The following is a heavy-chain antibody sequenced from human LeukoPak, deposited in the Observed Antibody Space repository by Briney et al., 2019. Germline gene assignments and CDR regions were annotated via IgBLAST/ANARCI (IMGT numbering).Heavy chain of an antibody. Sequence: GGSLRLSCAASGFTFSSYAMSWVRQAPGKGLEWVSAISGSGAGTYYADSVKGRFTISRDNSKNTLYLQMNSLRAKDTAVYYCAKGGIDYYDSSGYSSFDYWGQGTLVTVSS. D-gene: IGHD3-22*01. CDR1: GFTFSSYA. J-gene: IGHJ4*02. CDR2: ISGSGAGT. CDR3: AKGGIDYYDSSGYSSFDY. V-gene: IGHV3-23*01.